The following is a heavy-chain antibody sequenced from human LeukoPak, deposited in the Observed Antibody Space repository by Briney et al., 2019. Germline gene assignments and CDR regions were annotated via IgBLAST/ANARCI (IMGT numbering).Heavy chain of an antibody. CDR1: GGTFSSYA. CDR2: IIPIFGTA. V-gene: IGHV1-69*05. J-gene: IGHJ3*02. Sequence: SVKVSCKGSGGTFSSYAISWVRQAPGQGLEWMGGIIPIFGTANYTQKFQGRVTITTDESTSTAYMELSSLRSEDTAVYYCARDWDCSSTSCRPDAFDIWGQGTMVTVSS. CDR3: ARDWDCSSTSCRPDAFDI. D-gene: IGHD2-2*01.